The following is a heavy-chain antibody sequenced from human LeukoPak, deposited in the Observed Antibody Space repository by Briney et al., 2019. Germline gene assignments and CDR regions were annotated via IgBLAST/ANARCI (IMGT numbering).Heavy chain of an antibody. CDR2: IIPEGRRK. Sequence: HGGSLRLSCLASGFTFSGHWMHWASQRPGKGMEWLANIIPEGRRKNYAVSARDRFTISRDNAQNSLSLQMTSLRVEDTAVYYCVRDADWAFNYWGQGALVTVSS. CDR1: GFTFSGHW. D-gene: IGHD3-9*01. J-gene: IGHJ4*02. CDR3: VRDADWAFNY. V-gene: IGHV3-7*03.